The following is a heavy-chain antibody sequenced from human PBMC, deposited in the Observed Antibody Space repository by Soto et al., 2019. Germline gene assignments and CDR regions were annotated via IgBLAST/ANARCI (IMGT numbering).Heavy chain of an antibody. D-gene: IGHD7-27*01. V-gene: IGHV2-5*02. CDR2: IYWDDDK. Sequence: QITLKESGPTRVKPTQTLALTCTFSGFSLTTSGVGVGWIRKTPGKALEWLAVIYWDDDKRYNPSLKNRLTITKDTSKNQVVLIMADMDPVDTATYVCAHRGYMYVNWDHGYFDYWGQGTLVTVSS. CDR1: GFSLTTSGVG. CDR3: AHRGYMYVNWDHGYFDY. J-gene: IGHJ4*02.